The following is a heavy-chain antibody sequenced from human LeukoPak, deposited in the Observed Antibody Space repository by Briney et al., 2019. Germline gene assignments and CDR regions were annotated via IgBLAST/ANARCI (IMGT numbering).Heavy chain of an antibody. V-gene: IGHV3-23*01. D-gene: IGHD2-8*01. J-gene: IGHJ4*02. Sequence: GGSLRLSCAGSGFTFSSYAMSWVRQAPGKGLEWVSAISDTGATTYDADSVKGRFTISRDNSRSTLYLQMNSLRAEDTALYYCAKDTSIGRYCTNGVCSPFDYWGQETLVTVSS. CDR1: GFTFSSYA. CDR3: AKDTSIGRYCTNGVCSPFDY. CDR2: ISDTGATT.